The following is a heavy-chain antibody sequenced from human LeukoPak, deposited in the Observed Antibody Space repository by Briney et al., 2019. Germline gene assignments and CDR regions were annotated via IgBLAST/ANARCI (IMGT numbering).Heavy chain of an antibody. CDR3: ARLLRWFDY. J-gene: IGHJ4*02. D-gene: IGHD4-23*01. Sequence: SETLSLTCTVSGDSINSYYWSWIRQPPGKGLEWIGYFSYIGSTNYNPSLKSRVTIAADTSKNQFSLKLSSVTAADTAVYYCARLLRWFDYWGQGTLVTVSS. CDR1: GDSINSYY. CDR2: FSYIGST. V-gene: IGHV4-59*01.